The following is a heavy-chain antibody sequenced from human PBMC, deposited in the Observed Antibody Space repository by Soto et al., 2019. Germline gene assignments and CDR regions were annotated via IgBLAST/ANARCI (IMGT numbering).Heavy chain of an antibody. CDR1: GGSISSGGYS. Sequence: SQTLSLTCAVSGGSISSGGYSWSWIRQPPGKGLEWIGYIYHSGSTYYNPSLKSRVTISVDRSKNQFSLKLSSVTAADTAVYYCARAYSGYDAPPGYFDYWGQGTLVTVSS. V-gene: IGHV4-30-2*01. CDR3: ARAYSGYDAPPGYFDY. D-gene: IGHD5-12*01. CDR2: IYHSGST. J-gene: IGHJ4*02.